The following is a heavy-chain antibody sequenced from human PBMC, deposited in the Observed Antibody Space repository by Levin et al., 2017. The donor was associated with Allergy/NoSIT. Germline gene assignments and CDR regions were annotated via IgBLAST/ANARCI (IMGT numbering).Heavy chain of an antibody. CDR1: GFTFSSYA. Sequence: PGGSLRLSCAASGFTFSSYAMHWVRQAPGKGLEWVAVISYDGSNKYYADSVKGRFTISRDNSKNTLYLQMNSLRAEDTAVYYCARYKSSIAARIFDYWGQGTLVTVSS. V-gene: IGHV3-30-3*01. D-gene: IGHD6-6*01. CDR3: ARYKSSIAARIFDY. J-gene: IGHJ4*02. CDR2: ISYDGSNK.